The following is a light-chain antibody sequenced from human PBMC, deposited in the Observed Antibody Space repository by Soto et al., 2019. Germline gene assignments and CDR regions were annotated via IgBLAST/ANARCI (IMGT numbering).Light chain of an antibody. Sequence: EIVMTQSPDSLAVSLGERATINCKSSRSVLHSSNNKNYLAWYQQKPGQPPKLLIYWASTRESGVPDRFSGRGSGTDFPLTIASLRAEDVGVYFCHQYYSIPFTFGPGTKVDIK. CDR3: HQYYSIPFT. CDR2: WAS. V-gene: IGKV4-1*01. J-gene: IGKJ3*01. CDR1: RSVLHSSNNKNY.